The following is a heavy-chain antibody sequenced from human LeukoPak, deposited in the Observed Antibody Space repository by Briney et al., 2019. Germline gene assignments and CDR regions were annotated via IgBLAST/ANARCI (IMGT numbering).Heavy chain of an antibody. Sequence: GGSLRLSCAASGFTFSSYAMSWVRQAPGKGLEWVSAINGSGGSTYYADFVKGRFTISRDNSKNTLYLQMNSLRAEDTAVYYCAKDPRITIFGVVTQNYFDYWGQGTLVTVSS. V-gene: IGHV3-23*01. CDR3: AKDPRITIFGVVTQNYFDY. CDR2: INGSGGST. J-gene: IGHJ4*02. D-gene: IGHD3-3*01. CDR1: GFTFSSYA.